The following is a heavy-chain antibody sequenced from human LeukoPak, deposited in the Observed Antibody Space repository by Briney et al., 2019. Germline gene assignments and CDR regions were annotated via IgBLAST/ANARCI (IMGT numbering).Heavy chain of an antibody. J-gene: IGHJ4*02. D-gene: IGHD3-22*01. CDR1: GGTFSSYA. CDR2: IIPILGIA. V-gene: IGHV1-69*04. CDR3: ARYYYDSSGYSYYFDY. Sequence: SVKVSCKASGGTFSSYAISWVRQAPGQGLEWMGRIIPILGIANYAQKFQGRVTITADKSTSTAYMEMSSLRSEDTAVYYCARYYYDSSGYSYYFDYWGQGTLVTVSS.